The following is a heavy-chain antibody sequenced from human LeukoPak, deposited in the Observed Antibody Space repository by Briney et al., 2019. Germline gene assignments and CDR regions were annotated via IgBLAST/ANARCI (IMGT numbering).Heavy chain of an antibody. Sequence: GGSLRLSCAASGFTFSSYAMHWVRQAPGKGLEWVAVISYDGSNKYYPDSVKGRFTISRDNSKNTLYLQMNSLRAEDTAVYYCATPTNPSDYWGQGTLVTVSS. CDR1: GFTFSSYA. CDR3: ATPTNPSDY. V-gene: IGHV3-30-3*01. CDR2: ISYDGSNK. J-gene: IGHJ4*02.